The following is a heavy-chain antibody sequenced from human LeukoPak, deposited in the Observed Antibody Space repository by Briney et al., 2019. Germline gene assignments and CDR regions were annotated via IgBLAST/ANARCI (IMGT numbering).Heavy chain of an antibody. CDR3: ARDTAAYTMIVVVITQHFDY. CDR1: GYTFTSYG. J-gene: IGHJ4*02. D-gene: IGHD3-22*01. Sequence: ASVKVSCKASGYTFTSYGISWVRQASEQGLEWMGWISAYNGNTNYAQKLQGRVTMTTDTSTSTAYMELRSLRSDDTAVYYCARDTAAYTMIVVVITQHFDYWGQGTLVTVSS. V-gene: IGHV1-18*01. CDR2: ISAYNGNT.